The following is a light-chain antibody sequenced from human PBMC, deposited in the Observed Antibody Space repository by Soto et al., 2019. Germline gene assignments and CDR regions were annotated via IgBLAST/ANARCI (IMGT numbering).Light chain of an antibody. J-gene: IGKJ4*01. CDR3: QQDDSYPLT. V-gene: IGKV1-5*03. CDR1: QSISTW. Sequence: DIQMTQSPSTLSASVGDRVTITCRASQSISTWLAWYQQKPGKAPKLLIDKASTLQTGVPSRFSGSGSGTEFTLTITGLQPDDVGMHYCQQDDSYPLTSGGGTKVEIK. CDR2: KAS.